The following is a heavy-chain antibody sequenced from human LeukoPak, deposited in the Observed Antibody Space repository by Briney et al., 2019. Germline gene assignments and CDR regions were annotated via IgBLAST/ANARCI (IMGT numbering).Heavy chain of an antibody. V-gene: IGHV1-46*01. Sequence: GASVKVSCKASGYTFTTYYMHWVRQAPGQGLEWVGVINPSDDSTNYAQNFQGRVIMTRDPSTSTVYMALSSLRSEDTAVYYCAREGCSGGTRYAKYFDYWGQGTLVTVSS. CDR2: INPSDDST. D-gene: IGHD2-15*01. CDR1: GYTFTTYY. J-gene: IGHJ4*02. CDR3: AREGCSGGTRYAKYFDY.